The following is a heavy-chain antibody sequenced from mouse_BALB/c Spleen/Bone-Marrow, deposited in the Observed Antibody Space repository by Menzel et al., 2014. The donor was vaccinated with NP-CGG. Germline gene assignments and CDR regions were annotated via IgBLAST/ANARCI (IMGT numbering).Heavy chain of an antibody. D-gene: IGHD5-1*01. CDR3: SRHCYSTPYYAMDY. Sequence: QVQLKESGAELVKPGASVKLSCKASGYTFTNYYIYWVKQRPGQGLEWIGGINPSNGGTKFNEKFKNKATLTIDKSSSTAYIQLSSLTSEDSAVYYCSRHCYSTPYYAMDYWGQGTSVTVSS. V-gene: IGHV1S81*02. CDR1: GYTFTNYY. CDR2: INPSNGGT. J-gene: IGHJ4*01.